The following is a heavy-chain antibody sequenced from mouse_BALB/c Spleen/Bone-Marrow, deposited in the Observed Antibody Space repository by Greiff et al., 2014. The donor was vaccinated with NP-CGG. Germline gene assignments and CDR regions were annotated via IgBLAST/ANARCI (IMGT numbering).Heavy chain of an antibody. D-gene: IGHD1-2*01. J-gene: IGHJ2*01. V-gene: IGHV1-18*01. CDR1: GYSFTGYT. CDR3: GRGICYGYKDFDY. CDR2: INPYNGGT. Sequence: VQLQQSGPELVKPGASMKISCKASGYSFTGYTMNWVKQSHGKNLEWIGLINPYNGGTSYNQKFKGKATLTVDKSSSTAYMELLSLTSEDSAVYYCGRGICYGYKDFDYWGQGTTLTVSS.